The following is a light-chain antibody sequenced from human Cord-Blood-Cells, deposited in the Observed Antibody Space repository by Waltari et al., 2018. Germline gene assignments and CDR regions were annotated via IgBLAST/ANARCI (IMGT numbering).Light chain of an antibody. CDR2: DVS. J-gene: IGLJ3*02. Sequence: QSALTQPASVSGSPGQSITISCTGTSSDVGGYHYVSWYQQHPGKAPKLIIYDVSNRPSGVSNRFSGSKSGNTASLTISGLHAEDEADYYCSSYTSSSTWVFGGGTKLTVL. CDR1: SSDVGGYHY. V-gene: IGLV2-14*03. CDR3: SSYTSSSTWV.